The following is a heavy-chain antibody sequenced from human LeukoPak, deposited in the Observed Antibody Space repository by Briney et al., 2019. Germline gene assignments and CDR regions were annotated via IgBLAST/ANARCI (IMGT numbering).Heavy chain of an antibody. CDR2: IYHNGNT. CDR3: ARVRLEKVRAYYGMDV. CDR1: GSSTSSVDYY. V-gene: IGHV4-30-4*01. D-gene: IGHD2-2*01. Sequence: SQTLSLTCTVSGSSTSSVDYYWTWIPQTQGEGLEWIGFIYHNGNTQYNPSLKSAITISIDTSKNQFSLTLSSVTAADTAVYYCARVRLEKVRAYYGMDVWGQGTTVTVSS. J-gene: IGHJ6*02.